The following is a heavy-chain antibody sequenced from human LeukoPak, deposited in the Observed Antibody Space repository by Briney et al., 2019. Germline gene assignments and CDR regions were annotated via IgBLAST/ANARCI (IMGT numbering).Heavy chain of an antibody. V-gene: IGHV1-8*01. CDR2: MNPNSGYT. CDR3: ARRFSSSWYYYYYYMDV. J-gene: IGHJ6*03. D-gene: IGHD6-13*01. Sequence: GASVKVSCKASGYTFTSYDINWVRQATGQGLEWMGWMNPNSGYTGYAQKFQGRVTMTRNTSISTAYMELSSLRSEDTAVYYCARRFSSSWYYYYYYMDVWGKGTTVTVSS. CDR1: GYTFTSYD.